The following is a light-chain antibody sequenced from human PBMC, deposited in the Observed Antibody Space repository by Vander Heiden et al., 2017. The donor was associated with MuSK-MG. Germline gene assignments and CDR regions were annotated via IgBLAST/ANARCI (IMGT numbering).Light chain of an antibody. V-gene: IGLV3-1*01. J-gene: IGLJ2*01. CDR2: QGS. CDR3: QAWYSDTVV. CDR1: DLGDNS. Sequence: SYELTQPPSVSVSPGQTASITCSADDLGDNSACWYQQKPGQSPVLVIYQGSKRPSGIPERFSGSNSGNTATLTISGTQTVDEADYYCQAWYSDTVVFGGGTKLTVL.